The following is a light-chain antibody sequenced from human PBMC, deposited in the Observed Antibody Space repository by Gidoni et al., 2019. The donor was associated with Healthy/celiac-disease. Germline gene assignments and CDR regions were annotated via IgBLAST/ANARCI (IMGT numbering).Light chain of an antibody. V-gene: IGLV1-47*01. CDR1: SSNIASNY. J-gene: IGLJ2*01. CDR3: AAWDASLSGRGV. Sequence: QSLLTPPPSASCNPGQMVTVSCSGSSSNIASNYVSWYQPLTGTAPKLLIYRNNQRPSGVPDRFACSKSGTSASLAISGLRSEDEADYYCAAWDASLSGRGVFGGGTKLTVL. CDR2: RNN.